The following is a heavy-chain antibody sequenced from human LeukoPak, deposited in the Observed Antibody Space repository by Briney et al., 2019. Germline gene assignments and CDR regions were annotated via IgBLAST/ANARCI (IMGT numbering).Heavy chain of an antibody. J-gene: IGHJ1*01. Sequence: ASVKVSCKASGYTFTSYDINWVRQATGQGLEWMGWMNPNSGNTGYAQKFQGRVTMTRDTSISTAYMELSRLRSDDTAVYYCARAGATVRRSFQHWGQGTLVTVSS. V-gene: IGHV1-8*01. CDR3: ARAGATVRRSFQH. CDR2: MNPNSGNT. CDR1: GYTFTSYD. D-gene: IGHD1-26*01.